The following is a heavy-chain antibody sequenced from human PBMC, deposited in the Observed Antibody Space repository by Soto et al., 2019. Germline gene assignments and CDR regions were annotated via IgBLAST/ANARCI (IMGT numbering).Heavy chain of an antibody. CDR1: GFTFSSYA. D-gene: IGHD6-13*01. J-gene: IGHJ4*02. V-gene: IGHV3-30-3*01. Sequence: QVQLVESGGGVVQPGRSLRLSCAASGFTFSSYAMHWVRQAPGKGLEWVAVISYDGSNKYYADSVKGRLTISRDNSKNTLYLQMNSLRAEDTAVYYCARDRCAIAAAGVDYWGQGTLVTVSS. CDR2: ISYDGSNK. CDR3: ARDRCAIAAAGVDY.